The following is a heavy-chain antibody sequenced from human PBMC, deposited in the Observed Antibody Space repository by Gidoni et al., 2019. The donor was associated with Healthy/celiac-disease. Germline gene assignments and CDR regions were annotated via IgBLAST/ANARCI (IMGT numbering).Heavy chain of an antibody. CDR3: ARVSYYYDSSGYYYYFDY. D-gene: IGHD3-22*01. J-gene: IGHJ4*02. Sequence: QVQLQESGPGLVKPSETLSLTCTVSGGSVSSGSYYWSWIRQPPGKGLEWIGYIYYSGSTNYNPSLKSRVTISVDTSKNQFSLKLTSVTAADTAVYYCARVSYYYDSSGYYYYFDYWGQGTLVTVSS. V-gene: IGHV4-61*01. CDR1: GGSVSSGSYY. CDR2: IYYSGST.